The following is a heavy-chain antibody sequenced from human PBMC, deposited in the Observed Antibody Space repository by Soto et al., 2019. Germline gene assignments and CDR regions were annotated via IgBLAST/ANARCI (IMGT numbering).Heavy chain of an antibody. D-gene: IGHD6-6*01. V-gene: IGHV3-23*01. CDR1: GFTFISYA. CDR3: AKDSRLVTEYFDY. Sequence: PGGSLRLSCAASGFTFISYAMSWVRQAPGKGLEWVSAISGSGGSTYYADSVKGRFTISRDNSKNTLYLQMNSLRAEDTAVYYCAKDSRLVTEYFDYWGQGTLVTVSS. J-gene: IGHJ4*02. CDR2: ISGSGGST.